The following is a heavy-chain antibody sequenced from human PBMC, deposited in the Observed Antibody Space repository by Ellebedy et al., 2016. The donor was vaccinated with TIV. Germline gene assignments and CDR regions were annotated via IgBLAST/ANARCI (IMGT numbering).Heavy chain of an antibody. Sequence: GGSLRLSCAASGFTFSDYYMNWIRQAPGKGLEWVSYISSSGRTIYYADSVKGRFTISRDNAKNSLYLQMDSLRDEDAAIYYCARPGGFGKLPLDFWGQGILVTVSS. CDR2: ISSSGRTI. D-gene: IGHD3-10*01. CDR1: GFTFSDYY. CDR3: ARPGGFGKLPLDF. J-gene: IGHJ4*02. V-gene: IGHV3-11*04.